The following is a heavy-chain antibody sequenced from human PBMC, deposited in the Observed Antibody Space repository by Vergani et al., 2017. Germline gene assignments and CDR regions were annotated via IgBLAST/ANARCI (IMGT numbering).Heavy chain of an antibody. CDR1: GYSFTSYW. CDR2: IYPGDSDT. V-gene: IGHV5-51*01. CDR3: ARRVFPYDSGSRNWFDP. D-gene: IGHD3-22*01. Sequence: EVQLVQSGAEVKKPGESLKISCKGSGYSFTSYWIGWVRQMPGKGLECMGIIYPGDSDTRYSPSFQGQVTISADKSISTAYLQCSSLKASDTAMYYCARRVFPYDSGSRNWFDPWGQGTLVTVSS. J-gene: IGHJ5*02.